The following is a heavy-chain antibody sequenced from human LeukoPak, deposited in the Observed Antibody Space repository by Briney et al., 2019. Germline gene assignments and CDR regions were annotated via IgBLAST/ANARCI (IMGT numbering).Heavy chain of an antibody. Sequence: GGSLRLSCAASGFTVSSNEMSWVRQAPGKGLEWVSSISGGSTYYADSRKGSLTISRDNSKKTLHLQMNSMRAEDTAVYYCKLTYDLWSGYLYNWFDPWGQGTLVTVSS. CDR2: ISGGST. V-gene: IGHV3-38-3*01. CDR1: GFTVSSNE. J-gene: IGHJ5*02. CDR3: KLTYDLWSGYLYNWFDP. D-gene: IGHD3-3*01.